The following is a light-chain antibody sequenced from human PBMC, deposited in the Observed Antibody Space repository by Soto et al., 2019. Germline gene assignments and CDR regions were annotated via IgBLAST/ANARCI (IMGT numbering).Light chain of an antibody. CDR3: AAWDDSLNALV. V-gene: IGLV1-44*01. J-gene: IGLJ3*02. CDR2: SNN. Sequence: QPVLTQPPSASGTPGQRVTISCSGSSSNIGSNTVNWYQQLPGTAPKLLIYSNNQRPSGVPDRFSGSKSGTSASLAISGLQSEDEADYYCAAWDDSLNALVFGGATKLTVL. CDR1: SSNIGSNT.